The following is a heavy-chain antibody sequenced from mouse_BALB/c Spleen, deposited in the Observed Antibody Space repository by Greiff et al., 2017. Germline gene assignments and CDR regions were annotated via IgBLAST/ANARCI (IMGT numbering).Heavy chain of an antibody. CDR3: GRDYYGSSYGGYAMDY. CDR1: GYSFTGYF. D-gene: IGHD1-1*01. J-gene: IGHJ4*01. V-gene: IGHV1-37*01. Sequence: EVQLQQSGPELVKPGASVKISCKASGYSFTGYFMNWVKQSHGKSLEWIGRINPYNGDTFYNQKFKGKATLTVDKSSSTAHMELLSLTSEDSAVYYCGRDYYGSSYGGYAMDYWGQGTSVTVSS. CDR2: INPYNGDT.